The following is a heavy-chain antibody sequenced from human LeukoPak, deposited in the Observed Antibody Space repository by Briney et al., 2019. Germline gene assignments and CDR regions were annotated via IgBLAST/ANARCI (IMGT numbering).Heavy chain of an antibody. V-gene: IGHV4-31*03. Sequence: SETLSLTCTVSGGSISSGGYYWSWIRQHPGKGLEWIGYIYYSGSTYYNPSLKSRVTISVDTPKNQFSLKLSSVTAADTAVYYCARISTSYGSGRYYNSDYWGQGTLVTVSS. CDR3: ARISTSYGSGRYYNSDY. CDR1: GGSISSGGYY. CDR2: IYYSGST. J-gene: IGHJ4*02. D-gene: IGHD3-10*01.